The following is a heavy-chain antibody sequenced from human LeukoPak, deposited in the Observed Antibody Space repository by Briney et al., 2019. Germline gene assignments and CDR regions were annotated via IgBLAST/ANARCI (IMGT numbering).Heavy chain of an antibody. CDR2: IGTIGDT. V-gene: IGHV3-13*04. CDR1: GFIISNYD. D-gene: IGHD3-9*01. J-gene: IGHJ6*02. CDR3: ARLGRSLRFFDGNNYAVDV. Sequence: GGSLRLSCVASGFIISNYDMHWVRQATGKGLEWVSSIGTIGDTFYPDSLKGRFNISRENAKNSLYLEMNNVRAGDTAVYYCARLGRSLRFFDGNNYAVDVWGPGTTVTVSS.